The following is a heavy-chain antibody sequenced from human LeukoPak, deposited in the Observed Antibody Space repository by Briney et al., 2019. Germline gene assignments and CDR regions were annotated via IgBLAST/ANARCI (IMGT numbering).Heavy chain of an antibody. V-gene: IGHV3-23*01. CDR3: AKTVVVVPAADY. CDR1: GFTFSSYA. D-gene: IGHD2-2*01. Sequence: GGPLRPSCAASGFTFSSYAMSWVRQAPGKGLEWVSAISGSGGSTYYADSVKGRFTISRDNSKNTLYLQMNSLRAEDTAVYYCAKTVVVVPAADYWGQGTLVTVSS. CDR2: ISGSGGST. J-gene: IGHJ4*02.